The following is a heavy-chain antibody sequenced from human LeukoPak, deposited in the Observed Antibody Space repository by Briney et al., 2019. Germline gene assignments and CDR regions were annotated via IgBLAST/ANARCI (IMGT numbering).Heavy chain of an antibody. CDR2: VYDSGTT. CDR1: GDSVSSDY. CDR3: AGRGQRYFRD. Sequence: PSETLSLTCTVPGDSVSSDYWSWIRHPPGERLEWIGYVYDSGTTAYNPSLKSRLTISLDTSKNQFSLNLTSVTAADTAVYYCAGRGQRYFRDWGQGILVTVSS. V-gene: IGHV4-59*08. J-gene: IGHJ1*01.